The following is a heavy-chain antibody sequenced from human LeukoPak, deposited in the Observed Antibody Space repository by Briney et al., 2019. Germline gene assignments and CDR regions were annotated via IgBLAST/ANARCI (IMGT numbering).Heavy chain of an antibody. V-gene: IGHV3-74*03. CDR2: IEGDGSST. CDR1: GFIFSSYW. Sequence: GGSLRLSCAASGFIFSSYWMHWVRQVPGKGLVWVSRIEGDGSSTTYAESVKGRFTISRDNAKNTLYLQVNSLRAEDTAVYYCARGYGSGSQYYFDYWGQGTLVTVPS. J-gene: IGHJ4*02. CDR3: ARGYGSGSQYYFDY. D-gene: IGHD3-10*01.